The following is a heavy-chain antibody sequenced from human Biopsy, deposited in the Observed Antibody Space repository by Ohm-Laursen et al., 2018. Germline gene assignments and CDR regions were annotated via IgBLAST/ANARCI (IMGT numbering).Heavy chain of an antibody. Sequence: GSLRLSCAASGFTFSSYAMTWFRQAPGKGLEWVSNISGNSDIIYDTDSVKGRFSISRDTSKNTLYLQMNSLRAEDTAVYYCARDDGFYARTSGMDVWGQGTTVTVSS. D-gene: IGHD2-8*01. CDR2: ISGNSDII. CDR3: ARDDGFYARTSGMDV. V-gene: IGHV3-23*01. CDR1: GFTFSSYA. J-gene: IGHJ6*02.